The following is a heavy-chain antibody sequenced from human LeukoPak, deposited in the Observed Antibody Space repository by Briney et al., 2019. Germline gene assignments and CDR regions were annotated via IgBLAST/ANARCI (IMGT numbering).Heavy chain of an antibody. CDR2: IYHSGST. CDR1: GVSTSSGGYS. V-gene: IGHV4-30-2*01. Sequence: PSQTLSLTCAVSGVSTSSGGYSWSWIRQPPGKGLEWIGYIYHSGSTYYNPSLKSRVTISVDTSKNQFSLKVRSVTAADTAVYYCARGHVGSYAYYYYYGMDVWGQGTTVTVSS. D-gene: IGHD2-8*01. CDR3: ARGHVGSYAYYYYYGMDV. J-gene: IGHJ6*02.